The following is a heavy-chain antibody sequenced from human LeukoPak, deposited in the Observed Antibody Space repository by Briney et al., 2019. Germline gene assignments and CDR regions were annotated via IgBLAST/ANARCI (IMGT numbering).Heavy chain of an antibody. V-gene: IGHV1-18*01. Sequence: GSAVTVSCKASGYTFTSYGISWVRQAPAQGLEWMGWISAYNGNTNYEQKLQGRVTMTTDTSTSTAYMELRSLRSDDAAVYYCARDPARGSGWYPDNWFDPWGQGTLVTVSS. D-gene: IGHD6-19*01. J-gene: IGHJ5*02. CDR2: ISAYNGNT. CDR1: GYTFTSYG. CDR3: ARDPARGSGWYPDNWFDP.